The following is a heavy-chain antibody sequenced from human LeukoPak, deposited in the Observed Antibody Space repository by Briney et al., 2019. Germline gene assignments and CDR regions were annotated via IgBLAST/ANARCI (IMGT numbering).Heavy chain of an antibody. CDR2: IKEDGSEK. D-gene: IGHD6-19*01. CDR3: ARSRGSSGSHEYYFVY. J-gene: IGHJ4*02. Sequence: GGSLRLSCAASGFIFTDYWMYWVRQAPGRGLAWVANIKEDGSEKNYVDSVKGRFTISRDNAKNSLYLQMNSLRAEDTAVYYCARSRGSSGSHEYYFVYWGQGTLVTVSS. CDR1: GFIFTDYW. V-gene: IGHV3-7*01.